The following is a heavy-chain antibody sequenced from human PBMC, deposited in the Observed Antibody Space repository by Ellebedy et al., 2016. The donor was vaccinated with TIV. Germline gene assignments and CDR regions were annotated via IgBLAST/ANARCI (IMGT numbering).Heavy chain of an antibody. J-gene: IGHJ5*02. CDR1: GYTFTKHG. CDR3: TRGFYEKFDP. D-gene: IGHD5/OR15-5a*01. Sequence: ASVKVSCKASGYTFTKHGISRVRQDPGQGLEWMGWISGYNGDTNYAQKFQGRVTMTTDTSTSTVYMELRSLSFDDTAVYYCTRGFYEKFDPWGQGTLVTVS. CDR2: ISGYNGDT. V-gene: IGHV1-18*04.